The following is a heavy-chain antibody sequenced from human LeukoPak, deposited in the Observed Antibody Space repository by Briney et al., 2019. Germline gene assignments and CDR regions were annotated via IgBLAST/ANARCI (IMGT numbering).Heavy chain of an antibody. Sequence: GGSLRLSCAASGFSFSTYAMHWVRQAPGKGLEWVAVISYDGNNKYYADPVKGRFTISRDNSKNTLYLQMNSLRAEDTAVYYCARGLGRLGELSLVFGYWGQGTLVTVSS. CDR3: ARGLGRLGELSLVFGY. CDR1: GFSFSTYA. D-gene: IGHD3-16*02. V-gene: IGHV3-30*04. J-gene: IGHJ4*02. CDR2: ISYDGNNK.